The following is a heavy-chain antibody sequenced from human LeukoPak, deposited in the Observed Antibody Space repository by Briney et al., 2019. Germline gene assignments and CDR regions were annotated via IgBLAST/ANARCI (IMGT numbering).Heavy chain of an antibody. J-gene: IGHJ3*02. CDR1: GFTFSSYA. D-gene: IGHD2-15*01. V-gene: IGHV3-23*01. CDR3: VKNPGREMVAGLWNAFDI. CDR2: ISGSGDRT. Sequence: YPGGSLRLSCAASGFTFSSYAMSWVRQAPGKGLEWVSSISGSGDRTYYADSVKGRFTISRDNSKNAFYLQMNSLRVEDTAIYYCVKNPGREMVAGLWNAFDIWGQGTMVTVPS.